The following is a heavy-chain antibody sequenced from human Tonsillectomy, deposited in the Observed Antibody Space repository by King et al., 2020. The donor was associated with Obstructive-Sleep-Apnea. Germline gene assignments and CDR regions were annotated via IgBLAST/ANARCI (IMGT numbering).Heavy chain of an antibody. CDR1: GGSMSSYY. CDR3: ARSGSGMDV. CDR2: FNYIGRT. J-gene: IGHJ6*02. D-gene: IGHD1-26*01. Sequence: QLQESGPGLVKPSETLFLTCTGSGGSMSSYYWIGIRQPPGKETDVIWEFNYIGRTNYNPSLKMRVTISVDSSKNQFSPKLSSVTAADTAVYYCARSGSGMDVWGQGTTVTVSS. V-gene: IGHV4-59*08.